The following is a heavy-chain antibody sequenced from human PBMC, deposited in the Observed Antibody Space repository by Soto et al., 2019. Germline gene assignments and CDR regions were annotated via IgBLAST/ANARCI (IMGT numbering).Heavy chain of an antibody. D-gene: IGHD6-19*01. CDR1: GFTFSSHG. CDR2: ISYDGSNK. CDR3: AKDRRSSGWYYFDY. Sequence: QLQLAESGGGVVQPGRSLRLSCAASGFTFSSHGMHWVRQAPGKGLEWVAVISYDGSNKFYADSVKGRFTISRDNSKNTLYLQMNSLRAEDTAVYYCAKDRRSSGWYYFDYWGQGTLVTVSS. V-gene: IGHV3-30*18. J-gene: IGHJ4*02.